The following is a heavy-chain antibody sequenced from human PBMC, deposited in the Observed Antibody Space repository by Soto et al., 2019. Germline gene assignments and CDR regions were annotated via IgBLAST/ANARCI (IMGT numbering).Heavy chain of an antibody. V-gene: IGHV4-59*01. J-gene: IGHJ5*02. D-gene: IGHD2-2*02. CDR2: IYYSGRT. CDR1: GGSISRYY. CDR3: ARGYCSSTSRYIWGNRFDP. Sequence: QVQLQESGPGLVKPSETLSLTCTVSGGSISRYYWSWIRQPPGKGLEWIGYIYYSGRTNYNPSLNHRVTITVDTSKNQFSPKLSSVTAADTAVYYGARGYCSSTSRYIWGNRFDPWGQGTLVTVSS.